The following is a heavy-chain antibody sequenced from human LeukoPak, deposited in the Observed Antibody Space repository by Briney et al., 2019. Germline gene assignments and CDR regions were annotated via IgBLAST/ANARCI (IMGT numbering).Heavy chain of an antibody. J-gene: IGHJ6*03. V-gene: IGHV3-23*01. Sequence: GGSLRLSCAASRFTFNIYGMGWVRQAPGKGLEWVSSISGSGGGTFYASSVRGRFTISRDNSRHTVFLQMNGLRAEDTAIYYCAKWDENFYYMDVWGQGTTVTVSS. D-gene: IGHD1-26*01. CDR2: ISGSGGGT. CDR1: RFTFNIYG. CDR3: AKWDENFYYMDV.